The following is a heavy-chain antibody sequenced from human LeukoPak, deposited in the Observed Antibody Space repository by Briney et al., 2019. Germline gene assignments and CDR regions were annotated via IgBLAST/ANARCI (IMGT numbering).Heavy chain of an antibody. D-gene: IGHD6-19*01. Sequence: GGSLRLSCAASGFTVSSNYMSWVRQAPGKGLEWVSVIYSGGSTYYADSVKGRFTISRNNSKNTLYLQMNSLRAEDTAVYYCARVPRGSSGWYFDYWGQGTLVTVSS. CDR2: IYSGGST. V-gene: IGHV3-53*04. J-gene: IGHJ4*02. CDR3: ARVPRGSSGWYFDY. CDR1: GFTVSSNY.